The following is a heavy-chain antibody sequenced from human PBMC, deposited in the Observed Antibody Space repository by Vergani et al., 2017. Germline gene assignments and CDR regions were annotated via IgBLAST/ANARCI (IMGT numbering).Heavy chain of an antibody. D-gene: IGHD6-13*01. Sequence: QVQLEESGPGLVKPSETLSLTCTVSGGSFNTYFWSWIRQSPGTGLEWIGYIHFTGSTNYNLSLRGRVTMSIDTSKRHFSLNLTSVTPADTAVYFCARSRQARIAAAGAEYWGQGILVSVSS. CDR3: ARSRQARIAAAGAEY. CDR1: GGSFNTYF. J-gene: IGHJ4*02. V-gene: IGHV4-59*01. CDR2: IHFTGST.